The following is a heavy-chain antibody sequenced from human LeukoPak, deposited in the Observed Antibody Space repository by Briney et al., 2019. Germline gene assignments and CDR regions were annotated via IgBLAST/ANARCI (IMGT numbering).Heavy chain of an antibody. CDR2: IKQDGSEK. CDR3: ARWEYTSGWYYIDS. Sequence: GGSLRLSCAASGFTFSGYWMTWVRQAPGKGLEWVGNIKQDGSEKYYVDSVKGRLTISRDNAKTSLYEQMNSLRVEDTAIYYCARWEYTSGWYYIDSWGQGTLVTVSS. V-gene: IGHV3-7*01. CDR1: GFTFSGYW. J-gene: IGHJ4*02. D-gene: IGHD6-19*01.